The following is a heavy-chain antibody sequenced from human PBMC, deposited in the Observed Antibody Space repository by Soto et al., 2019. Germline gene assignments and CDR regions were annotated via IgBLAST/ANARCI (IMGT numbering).Heavy chain of an antibody. D-gene: IGHD3-3*01. CDR1: GFTFSSYG. CDR3: AKDGAPLAIFGVVILN. CDR2: ISYDGSNK. Sequence: PWGTLRLSCAAAGFTFSSYGMHWVRQAPGKGLEWVAVISYDGSNKYYADSVKGRFTISRDNSKNTLYLQMNSLRAEDTAVYYCAKDGAPLAIFGVVILNWGQGTLVTVSS. J-gene: IGHJ4*02. V-gene: IGHV3-30*18.